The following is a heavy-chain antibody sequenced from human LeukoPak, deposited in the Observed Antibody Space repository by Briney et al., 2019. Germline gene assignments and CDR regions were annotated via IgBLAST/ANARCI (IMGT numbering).Heavy chain of an antibody. J-gene: IGHJ4*02. Sequence: ASVKVSCKASGYTFTSYGISWVRQAPGQGLEWMGWISAYNGNTNYAQKLQGRVTMTRDMSTSTVYMELSSLRSEDTAVYYCAGGGSTMVRGVMEYWGQGTLVTVSS. D-gene: IGHD3-10*01. CDR1: GYTFTSYG. V-gene: IGHV1-18*01. CDR2: ISAYNGNT. CDR3: AGGGSTMVRGVMEY.